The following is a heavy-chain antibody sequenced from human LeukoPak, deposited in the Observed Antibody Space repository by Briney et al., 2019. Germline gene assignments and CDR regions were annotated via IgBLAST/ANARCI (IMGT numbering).Heavy chain of an antibody. D-gene: IGHD3-10*01. CDR1: GFTFSSYA. J-gene: IGHJ6*04. V-gene: IGHV3-30-3*01. CDR3: AKDEYYGSGSYYYYYYGMDV. CDR2: ISYDGSNK. Sequence: PGRSLRLSCAASGFTFSSYAMHWVRQAPGKGLEWVAVISYDGSNKYYADSVKGRFTISRDNSKNTLYLQMNSLRAEDTAVYYCAKDEYYGSGSYYYYYYGMDVWGKGTTVTVSS.